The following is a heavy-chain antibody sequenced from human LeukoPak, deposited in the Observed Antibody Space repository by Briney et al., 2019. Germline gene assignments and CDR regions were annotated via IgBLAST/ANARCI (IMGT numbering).Heavy chain of an antibody. J-gene: IGHJ2*01. CDR2: SYTSGST. D-gene: IGHD1-26*01. CDR1: GGHISSHY. V-gene: IGHV4-4*09. Sequence: PSETLTLTCTVSGGHISSHYWSWIRQPPGKGLEWIGYSYTSGSTKYNPSLKSRVTISVETSKNQFSLKLSSVTAADTAVYFCASKVGASTYWYFNLWGRGTQVTVSS. CDR3: ASKVGASTYWYFNL.